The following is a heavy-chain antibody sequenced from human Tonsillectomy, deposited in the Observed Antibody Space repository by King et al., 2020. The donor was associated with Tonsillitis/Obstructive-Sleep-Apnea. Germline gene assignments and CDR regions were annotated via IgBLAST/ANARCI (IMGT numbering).Heavy chain of an antibody. J-gene: IGHJ3*02. Sequence: QLVQSGAEVKKPGASVRVSCKVSGYTLTELSMHWVRQTPGKGLEWMGGFDPEDSETIYAQTFQGRVTMTEDTSTDTAYLELSSLRSEDTAVYYCATNSRVSDYLWATYRYTLDIWGQGTMVTVSS. CDR1: GYTLTELS. D-gene: IGHD3-16*02. V-gene: IGHV1-24*01. CDR2: FDPEDSET. CDR3: ATNSRVSDYLWATYRYTLDI.